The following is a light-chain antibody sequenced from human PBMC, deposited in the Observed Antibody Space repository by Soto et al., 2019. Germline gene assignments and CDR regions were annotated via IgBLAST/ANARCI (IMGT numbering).Light chain of an antibody. Sequence: DIQMTQSPSSLSASVGDRVTITCRASQGISNYLAWYQQKPGKVPKLLIYAASTLQSGVRSRFSGSGSGTDFTLTSSSLQPEDVAMSYCQKYNSAPPSFGQGTKVEIK. CDR1: QGISNY. CDR3: QKYNSAPPS. J-gene: IGKJ1*01. CDR2: AAS. V-gene: IGKV1-27*01.